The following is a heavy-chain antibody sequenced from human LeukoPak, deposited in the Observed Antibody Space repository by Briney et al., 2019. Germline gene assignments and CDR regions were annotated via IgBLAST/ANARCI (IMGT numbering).Heavy chain of an antibody. CDR3: ARSRGYSYGFDY. D-gene: IGHD5-18*01. CDR1: GYTLTELS. CDR2: FDPEDGET. Sequence: SVKVSCKVSGYTLTELSMHWVRQAPGKGLEWMGGFDPEDGETIYAQKFRGRVTMTEDTSTDTAYMELSSLRSEDTAVYYCARSRGYSYGFDYWGQGTLVTVYS. V-gene: IGHV1-24*01. J-gene: IGHJ4*02.